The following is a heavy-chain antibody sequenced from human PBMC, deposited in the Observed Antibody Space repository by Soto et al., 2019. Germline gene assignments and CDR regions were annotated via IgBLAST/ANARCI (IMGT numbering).Heavy chain of an antibody. D-gene: IGHD4-17*01. CDR1: GYTFTSYG. CDR2: ISAYNGNT. J-gene: IGHJ5*02. Sequence: QVQLVQSGAEVKKPGASVKVSCKASGYTFTSYGISWVRQAPGQGLEWMGWISAYNGNTNYAQKLQGRVTMTTDTFTSKAYMELRSLRSDDTAVDYCSRNFYGDQPGWFDPWGQGTLVTVSS. V-gene: IGHV1-18*01. CDR3: SRNFYGDQPGWFDP.